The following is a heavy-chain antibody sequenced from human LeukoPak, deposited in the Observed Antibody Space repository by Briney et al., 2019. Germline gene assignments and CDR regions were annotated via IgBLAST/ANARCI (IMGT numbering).Heavy chain of an antibody. J-gene: IGHJ4*02. Sequence: SETLSLTCTVSGGSISSYYWSWIRQPPGKGLEWIGYIYYSGSTNYNPSLKSRVTISVDTSKNQFSLRLSSVTAADTAMYYCARSDSSGYYYFDYWGQGTLVTVSS. CDR3: ARSDSSGYYYFDY. CDR2: IYYSGST. D-gene: IGHD3-22*01. CDR1: GGSISSYY. V-gene: IGHV4-59*01.